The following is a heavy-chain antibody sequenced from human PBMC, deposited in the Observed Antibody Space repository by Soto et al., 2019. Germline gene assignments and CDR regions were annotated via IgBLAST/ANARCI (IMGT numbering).Heavy chain of an antibody. V-gene: IGHV1-8*01. CDR2: MNPNSGNT. CDR3: ARRNGEYGFLDY. D-gene: IGHD4-17*01. J-gene: IGHJ4*02. Sequence: QVQLVQSGAEVKKPGASVKVSCKASGYTFTSYDINWVRQATGQGLEWMGWMNPNSGNTDYAQKIRGRVTMTRDTSIRTAYMELSGLTSEDTAVYYCARRNGEYGFLDYWGLGTLVTVSS. CDR1: GYTFTSYD.